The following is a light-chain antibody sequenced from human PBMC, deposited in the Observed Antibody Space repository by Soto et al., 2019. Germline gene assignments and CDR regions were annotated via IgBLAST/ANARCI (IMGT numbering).Light chain of an antibody. J-gene: IGKJ1*01. CDR1: QSVSD. V-gene: IGKV3-20*01. Sequence: EIVLTQSPGTLSLSPGERATLSCRASQSVSDLAWYQQKPGQAPRLLIYGPSTRATGIPDRVSGSGSGTDFTLTIIGLEPEDFAVYYCQQYGSSNWTCGQGTKVDIK. CDR3: QQYGSSNWT. CDR2: GPS.